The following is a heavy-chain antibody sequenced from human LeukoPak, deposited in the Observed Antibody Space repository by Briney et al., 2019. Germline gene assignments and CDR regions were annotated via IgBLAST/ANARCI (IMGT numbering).Heavy chain of an antibody. CDR1: GGSISSYY. CDR2: IYYSGST. J-gene: IGHJ6*02. Sequence: PSETLSLTCTVSGGSISSYYWSWIRQPPGKGLEWIGYIYYSGSTDYNPSLKSRVTISVDTSKNQFSLKLSSVTAADTAVYYCAREKAVAGTYGNYYYGMDVWGQGTTVTVSS. V-gene: IGHV4-59*01. CDR3: AREKAVAGTYGNYYYGMDV. D-gene: IGHD6-19*01.